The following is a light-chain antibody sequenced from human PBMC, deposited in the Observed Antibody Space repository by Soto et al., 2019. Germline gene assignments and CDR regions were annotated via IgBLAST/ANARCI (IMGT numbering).Light chain of an antibody. CDR1: QSVTSSH. Sequence: EIVLTQSPGTLSLSPGERATLCCRASQSVTSSHLAWYQQKAGQAPRLLIYDASSRATGIPDRISGSGSGTDFTLTISRLDPEDFAVYYCQQFGSSPLTFGGGTKVEIK. CDR3: QQFGSSPLT. J-gene: IGKJ4*01. CDR2: DAS. V-gene: IGKV3-20*01.